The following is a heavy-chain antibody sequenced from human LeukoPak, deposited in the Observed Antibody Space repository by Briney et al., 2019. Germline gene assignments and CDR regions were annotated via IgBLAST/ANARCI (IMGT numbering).Heavy chain of an antibody. J-gene: IGHJ4*02. V-gene: IGHV3-53*01. D-gene: IGHD2-2*01. CDR2: IYSGGST. CDR1: GFTFSTYW. CDR3: ARYRSYCSSTSCYYDY. Sequence: GGSLRLSCAASGFTFSTYWMSWVRQAQGKGLEWVSVIYSGGSTYYADSVKGRFTISRDNSKNTLYLQMNSLRAEDTAVYYCARYRSYCSSTSCYYDYWGQGTPVTVSS.